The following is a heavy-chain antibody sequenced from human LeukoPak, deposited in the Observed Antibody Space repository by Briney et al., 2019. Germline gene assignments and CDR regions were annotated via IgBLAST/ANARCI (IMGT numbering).Heavy chain of an antibody. J-gene: IGHJ4*02. D-gene: IGHD3-16*01. Sequence: ASVKVSCKVSGYTLTELSMHWVRQAPGKGLEWMGGFDPEDGETIYAQKFQGRVTMTEDTSTDTAYMELSSLRSEDTAVYYCATMGEWFPEAYYFDYWGQGTLVTVSS. CDR1: GYTLTELS. CDR2: FDPEDGET. CDR3: ATMGEWFPEAYYFDY. V-gene: IGHV1-24*01.